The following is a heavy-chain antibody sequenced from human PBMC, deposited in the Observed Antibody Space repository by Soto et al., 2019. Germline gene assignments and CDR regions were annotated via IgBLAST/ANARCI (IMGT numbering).Heavy chain of an antibody. D-gene: IGHD1-1*01. CDR3: AREGGYVDY. CDR2: IDESGDS. J-gene: IGHJ4*02. V-gene: IGHV4-39*02. Sequence: KTSETLSLTCTVSGGPIRSSSHYWGWIRQSPGTGLEWIGSIDESGDSYYNPSLKSRVTISVDTSKNQLSLKLISVTGADSAIYYCAREGGYVDYWGQGTLVTVSS. CDR1: GGPIRSSSHY.